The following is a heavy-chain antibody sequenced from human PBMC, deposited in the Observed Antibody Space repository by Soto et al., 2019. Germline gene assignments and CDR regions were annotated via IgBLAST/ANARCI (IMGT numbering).Heavy chain of an antibody. CDR3: ARDLARPVWGSYRSEPGY. V-gene: IGHV1-18*01. Sequence: ASVKVSCKASGYTFTSYGISWVRQAPGQGLEWMGWISAYNGNTNYAQKLQGRVTMTTDTSTSTAYMELRSLRSDDTAVYYCARDLARPVWGSYRSEPGYWGQGTLVT. D-gene: IGHD3-16*02. CDR2: ISAYNGNT. CDR1: GYTFTSYG. J-gene: IGHJ4*02.